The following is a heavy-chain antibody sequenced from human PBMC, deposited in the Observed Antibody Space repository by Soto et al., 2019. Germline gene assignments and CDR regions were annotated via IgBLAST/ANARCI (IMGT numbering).Heavy chain of an antibody. J-gene: IGHJ5*02. CDR1: GYSFTGYW. CDR2: IYPGDSDT. V-gene: IGHV5-51*01. CDR3: ERLRGATFSDGGVDT. Sequence: GESLRISCKGSGYSFTGYWIAWVRQMPGKGLEWMGIIYPGDSDTRYSPSFQGQVTISADKSISTAYLQWSSLKASDTAMYYCERLRGATFSDGGVDTCGEGALVTVAS. D-gene: IGHD1-26*01.